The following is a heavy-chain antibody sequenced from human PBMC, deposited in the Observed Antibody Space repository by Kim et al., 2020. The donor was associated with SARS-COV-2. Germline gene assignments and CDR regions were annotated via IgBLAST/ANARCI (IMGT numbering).Heavy chain of an antibody. CDR2: IYYSGST. J-gene: IGHJ4*02. D-gene: IGHD2-15*01. Sequence: SETLSLTCTVSGGSISSYYWSWIRQPPGKGLEWIGYIYYSGSTNYNPSLKSRVTISVDTSKNQFSLKLSSVTAADTAVYYCARGDRWRQGSTFDYWGQGTLVTVSS. CDR3: ARGDRWRQGSTFDY. V-gene: IGHV4-59*01. CDR1: GGSISSYY.